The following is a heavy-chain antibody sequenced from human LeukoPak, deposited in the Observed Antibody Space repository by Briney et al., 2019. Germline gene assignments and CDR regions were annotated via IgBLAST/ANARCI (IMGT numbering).Heavy chain of an antibody. CDR1: GGSISSSSYY. CDR2: IYYSGST. D-gene: IGHD6-19*01. CDR3: ARDLTAYSSGWYLGWFDP. V-gene: IGHV4-39*07. Sequence: SETLSLTCTVSGGSISSSSYYWGWIRQPPGKGLEWIGSIYYSGSTYNNPSLKSRVTISVDTSKNQFSLKLSSVTAADTAVYYCARDLTAYSSGWYLGWFDPWGQGTLVTVSS. J-gene: IGHJ5*02.